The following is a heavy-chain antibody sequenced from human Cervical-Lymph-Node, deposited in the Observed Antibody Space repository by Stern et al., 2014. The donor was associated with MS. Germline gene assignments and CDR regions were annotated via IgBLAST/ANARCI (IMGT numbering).Heavy chain of an antibody. V-gene: IGHV1-8*01. CDR2: MNPDSGDT. CDR3: TKAWDS. Sequence: VQLVESGAEVKKPGASVKVSCKTSGYTFTSDDINWGRQAYGQGLEWMGWMNPDSGDTGYAQKFQGRLTITRDPSISTAYMELTTLRSEDTAVYYCTKAWDSWGQGTLVIVSS. J-gene: IGHJ4*02. CDR1: GYTFTSDD.